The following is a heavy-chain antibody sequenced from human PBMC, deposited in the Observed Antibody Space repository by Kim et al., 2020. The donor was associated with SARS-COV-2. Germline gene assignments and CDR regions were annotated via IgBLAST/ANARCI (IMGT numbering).Heavy chain of an antibody. CDR2: IRYDGSNK. Sequence: GGSLRLSCAASGFTFSSYGMHWVRQAPGKGLEWVAVIRYDGSNKYYADSVKGRFTISRDNSKNTLYLQMNSLRAEDTAVYYCAKDQLLEYGMDVWGHGTTVTVSS. D-gene: IGHD2-2*01. V-gene: IGHV3-33*06. CDR1: GFTFSSYG. CDR3: AKDQLLEYGMDV. J-gene: IGHJ6*02.